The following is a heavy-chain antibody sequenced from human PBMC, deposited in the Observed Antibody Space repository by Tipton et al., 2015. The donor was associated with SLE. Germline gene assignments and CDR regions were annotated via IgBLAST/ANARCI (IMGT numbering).Heavy chain of an antibody. CDR3: ATGLVWFGELPDF. D-gene: IGHD3-10*01. CDR1: GYTLTELV. J-gene: IGHJ4*02. Sequence: QVQLVQSGPEVKKPGASVKVSCKVSGYTLTELVMHWVRQAPGKGLEWMGSFDPEDGETSHAQKFQGRVTMTEDTSTDTAYMELSSLRSEDTAVYYCATGLVWFGELPDFWGQGTLVTVSS. V-gene: IGHV1-24*01. CDR2: FDPEDGET.